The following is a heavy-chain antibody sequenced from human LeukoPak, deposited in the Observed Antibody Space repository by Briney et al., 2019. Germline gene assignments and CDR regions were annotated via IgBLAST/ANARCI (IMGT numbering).Heavy chain of an antibody. CDR3: EVGLVATTVFDC. D-gene: IGHD5-12*01. CDR2: ISYDGTNK. V-gene: IGHV3-30-3*01. CDR1: GFTFNTYT. Sequence: GGSLRLSCAASGFTFNTYTMHWVRQAPGKGLEWVAVISYDGTNKHYAGSVRGRFTISRDNSKNTLYLQMNSLRVEDTAVYYCEVGLVATTVFDCWGQGTLVTVSS. J-gene: IGHJ4*02.